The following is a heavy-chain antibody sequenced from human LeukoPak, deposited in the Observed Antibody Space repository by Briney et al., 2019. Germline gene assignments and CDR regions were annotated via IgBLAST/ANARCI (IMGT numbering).Heavy chain of an antibody. J-gene: IGHJ4*02. Sequence: GGSLKITWKGSGYSVSIYWVGWVRQMPGKGLEWMGIIYPGDSDTRYSPSFQGQVTISADKSISTAYLQWSSLKASDTAMYYCASRVGPFDYWGQGTLVTVSS. CDR3: ASRVGPFDY. CDR1: GYSVSIYW. D-gene: IGHD1-26*01. CDR2: IYPGDSDT. V-gene: IGHV5-51*01.